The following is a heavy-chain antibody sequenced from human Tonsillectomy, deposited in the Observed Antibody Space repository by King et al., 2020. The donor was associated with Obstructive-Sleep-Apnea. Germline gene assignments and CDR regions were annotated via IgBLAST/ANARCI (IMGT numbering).Heavy chain of an antibody. D-gene: IGHD3-22*01. CDR1: GFSLSNARMG. V-gene: IGHV2-26*01. CDR2: IFSIDEK. J-gene: IGHJ4*02. CDR3: APMEVVVYASHYFDY. Sequence: QVTLKESGPVLVKPTETLTLTCTVSGFSLSNARMGVSWIRQPPGKTLEGLAHIFSIDEKSYRPFLKSRTTTSKDTPKSQVVLTMTNMDPVDTATYYCAPMEVVVYASHYFDYWGQGTLVTVSA.